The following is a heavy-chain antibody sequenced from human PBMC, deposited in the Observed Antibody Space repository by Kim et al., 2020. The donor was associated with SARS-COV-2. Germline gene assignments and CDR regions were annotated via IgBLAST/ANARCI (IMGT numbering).Heavy chain of an antibody. J-gene: IGHJ4*02. D-gene: IGHD6-19*01. CDR3: ARDSRLGIAVAGTFDY. V-gene: IGHV1-69*01. Sequence: KFQGRVTITADESTSTAYMELSSLRSEDTAVYYCARDSRLGIAVAGTFDYWGQGTLVTVSS.